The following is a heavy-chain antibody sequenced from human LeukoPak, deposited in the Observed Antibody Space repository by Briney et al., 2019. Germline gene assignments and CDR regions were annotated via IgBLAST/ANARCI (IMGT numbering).Heavy chain of an antibody. Sequence: SENLSLTCTVSGGSISSYYWSWIRQPPGKGLEWIGYIYYSGSTNYNPSLKSRVTISVDTSKNQFSLKLSSVTAADTAVYYCARLRYSSSWFFDYWGQGTLVTVSS. V-gene: IGHV4-59*08. CDR3: ARLRYSSSWFFDY. CDR2: IYYSGST. CDR1: GGSISSYY. J-gene: IGHJ4*02. D-gene: IGHD6-13*01.